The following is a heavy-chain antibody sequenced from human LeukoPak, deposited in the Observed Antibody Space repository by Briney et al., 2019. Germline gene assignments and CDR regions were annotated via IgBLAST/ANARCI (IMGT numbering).Heavy chain of an antibody. CDR2: IYYSGNT. CDR3: ARDRIIPVGGAFDI. Sequence: ASETLSLTCTVSSASISGYYWSWIRRPPGKGLEWIGYIYYSGNTKYNTSLKSRVTVSVDTSKNQFSLKLSSMTAADTATYYCARDRIIPVGGAFDIWGQGAMVSVSS. J-gene: IGHJ3*02. CDR1: SASISGYY. V-gene: IGHV4-59*01. D-gene: IGHD3-16*01.